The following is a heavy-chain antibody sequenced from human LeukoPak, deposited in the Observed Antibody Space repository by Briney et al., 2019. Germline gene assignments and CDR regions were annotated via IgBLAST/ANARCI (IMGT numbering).Heavy chain of an antibody. CDR1: GGSFSGYY. Sequence: PSETLSLTCAVYGGSFSGYYWSWIRQPPGKGLEWIGEINHSGSTNYNPSLKSRVTISVDTSKNQFSLKLSSVTAADTAVYYCAREGSGSSNDAFDIWGPGTMVTVSS. V-gene: IGHV4-34*01. D-gene: IGHD6-6*01. CDR2: INHSGST. J-gene: IGHJ3*02. CDR3: AREGSGSSNDAFDI.